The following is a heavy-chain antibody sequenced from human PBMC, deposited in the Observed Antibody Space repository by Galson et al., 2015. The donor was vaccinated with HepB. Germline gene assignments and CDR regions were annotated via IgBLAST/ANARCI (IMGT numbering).Heavy chain of an antibody. CDR1: GYTFTSYA. Sequence: SVKVSCKASGYTFTSYAMHWVRQAPGQRLEWMGWINAGNGNTKYSQKFQGRVTITRDTSASTAYMELSSLRSEDTAVYYCARPRFYDSSGYFGWFDPWGQGTLVTVSS. CDR2: INAGNGNT. D-gene: IGHD3-22*01. V-gene: IGHV1-3*01. J-gene: IGHJ5*02. CDR3: ARPRFYDSSGYFGWFDP.